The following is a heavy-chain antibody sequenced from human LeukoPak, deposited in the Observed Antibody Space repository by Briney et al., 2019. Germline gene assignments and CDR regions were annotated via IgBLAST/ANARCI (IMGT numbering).Heavy chain of an antibody. V-gene: IGHV3-30*02. CDR1: GFTFSSYA. D-gene: IGHD2-15*01. CDR2: IRFDGTNK. J-gene: IGHJ4*02. CDR3: AKGYCSGSCYNGLDY. Sequence: GGSLRLSCAGSGFTFSSYAMSWVRQAPGKGLEWVAFIRFDGTNKNYADSVKGRFAISRDSSKNTLYLQMNSLRAEDTAVYYCAKGYCSGSCYNGLDYWGQGTLVTVSS.